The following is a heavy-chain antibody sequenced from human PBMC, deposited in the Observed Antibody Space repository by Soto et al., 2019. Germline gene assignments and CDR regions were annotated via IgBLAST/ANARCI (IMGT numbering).Heavy chain of an antibody. CDR3: ARAFYSGSYPHYFYYFGMDV. CDR1: GNTFTSYH. J-gene: IGHJ6*02. V-gene: IGHV1-46*01. D-gene: IGHD1-26*01. Sequence: ASVKVSCKASGNTFTSYHTHWLRQAPGQGLEWLGKINPSDGSTDFAQKFQGRVTMTRDTSTSTLYLQLSSLTSEDTAVYYCARAFYSGSYPHYFYYFGMDVWGQGTTVTVSS. CDR2: INPSDGST.